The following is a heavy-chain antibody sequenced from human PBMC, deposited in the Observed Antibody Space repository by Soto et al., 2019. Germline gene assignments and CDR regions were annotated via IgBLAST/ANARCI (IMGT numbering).Heavy chain of an antibody. D-gene: IGHD6-19*01. CDR1: GGSISSYY. V-gene: IGHV4-59*01. Sequence: SETLSLTCTVSGGSISSYYWSWIRQPPGKGLEWIGYIYYSGSTNYNPSLKSRVTISVDTSKSQFSLKLSSVTAADTAVYYCARVGSSGWRFDYWGQGALVTVSS. J-gene: IGHJ4*02. CDR2: IYYSGST. CDR3: ARVGSSGWRFDY.